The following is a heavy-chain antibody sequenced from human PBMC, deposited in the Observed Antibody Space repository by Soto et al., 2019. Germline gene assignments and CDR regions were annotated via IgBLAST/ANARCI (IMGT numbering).Heavy chain of an antibody. J-gene: IGHJ4*02. CDR3: ARGVGSSPPRY. CDR2: IYDSGSP. CDR1: GGSISVYY. D-gene: IGHD1-26*01. Sequence: QVQLQESGPGQVKPSETLSLKCTISGGSISVYYWSWIRQPPGQALEWIGYIYDSGSPYYNPSLRSRGIISADTSKNQISLELTSATAADTAVYYCARGVGSSPPRYWGRGTLVTVSS. V-gene: IGHV4-59*01.